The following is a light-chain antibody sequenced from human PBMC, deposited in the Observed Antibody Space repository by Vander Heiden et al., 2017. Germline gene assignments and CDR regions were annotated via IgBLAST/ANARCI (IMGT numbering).Light chain of an antibody. CDR2: KAS. CDR3: QQYNTNWT. Sequence: DIQMTQSPSTLSASVGDRVTITCRASQSISDWLAWYQQKPGKAHELLIYKASSLESGVPSRFSGSGSGTEFTLTISSLQPDDFATYYCQQYNTNWTFGQGTKVEIK. V-gene: IGKV1-5*03. J-gene: IGKJ1*01. CDR1: QSISDW.